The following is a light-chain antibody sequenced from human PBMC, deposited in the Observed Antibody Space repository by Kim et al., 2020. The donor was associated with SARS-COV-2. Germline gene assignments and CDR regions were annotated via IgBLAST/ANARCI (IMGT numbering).Light chain of an antibody. Sequence: SELTQPPSASGSPGPSVTIYCTGTSSDIGAYNYVSWYQQHPGTPPKLVICEVTQRPSGVPNRFSGSKSGNTASLIISGLQADDEADYYCSSYAGGRYVF. CDR2: EVT. V-gene: IGLV2-8*01. CDR1: SSDIGAYNY. CDR3: SSYAGGRYV. J-gene: IGLJ1*01.